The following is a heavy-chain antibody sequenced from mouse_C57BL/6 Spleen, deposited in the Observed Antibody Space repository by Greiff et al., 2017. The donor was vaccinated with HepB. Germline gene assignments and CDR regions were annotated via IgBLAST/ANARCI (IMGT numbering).Heavy chain of an antibody. CDR1: GYSITSGYD. CDR3: ARDLGRAWFAY. D-gene: IGHD4-1*01. V-gene: IGHV3-1*01. J-gene: IGHJ3*01. CDR2: ISYSGIN. Sequence: EVKLVESGPGMVKPSQSLSLTCTVTGYSITSGYDWHWIRHFPGNKLEWMGYISYSGINNYNPSLKSRISITHDTSKNHFFLKLNSVTTEDTATYYCARDLGRAWFAYWGQGTLVTVSA.